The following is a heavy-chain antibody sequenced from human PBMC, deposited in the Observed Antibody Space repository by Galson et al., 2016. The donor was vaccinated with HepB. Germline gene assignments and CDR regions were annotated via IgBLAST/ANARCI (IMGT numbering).Heavy chain of an antibody. CDR1: GYTFTAYG. D-gene: IGHD2-15*01. Sequence: SVKVSCKAFGYTFTAYGITWVRQAPGQGLEWMGWISAYNGNTNYAQNIQGRVTMTTDASTSTAYMELRSLRSDDTAVYYCAKSRGGHCSGGINRDFYFDSWGQGTLVTVSS. V-gene: IGHV1-18*04. CDR2: ISAYNGNT. J-gene: IGHJ4*02. CDR3: AKSRGGHCSGGINRDFYFDS.